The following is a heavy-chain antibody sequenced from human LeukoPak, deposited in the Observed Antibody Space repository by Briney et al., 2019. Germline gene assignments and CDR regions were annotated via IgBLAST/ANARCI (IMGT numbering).Heavy chain of an antibody. V-gene: IGHV1-46*01. Sequence: ASVKASCKASGYTFTNYYIHWVRQAPGHGLEWLGISNPSGDSTNYAQKFQGRVTMTRDTSTSTVYTDLSSLRSEDTAVYYCARWTTTFLDYWGQGTLVTVSS. CDR1: GYTFTNYY. CDR2: SNPSGDST. CDR3: ARWTTTFLDY. J-gene: IGHJ4*02. D-gene: IGHD1-1*01.